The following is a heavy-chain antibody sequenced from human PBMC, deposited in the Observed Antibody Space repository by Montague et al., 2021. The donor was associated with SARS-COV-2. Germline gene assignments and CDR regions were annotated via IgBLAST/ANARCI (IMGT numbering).Heavy chain of an antibody. CDR2: ITGSSNYV. CDR3: RVTVPRGVIGWFDP. D-gene: IGHD3-10*01. CDR1: GFTFNSYT. Sequence: SLRLSRAASGFTFNSYTMNWVRQAPGKGLEWVSSITGSSNYVYYAPSLKGRFTISRDNAKNSVYLQMDSLTVEDTANYCSRVTVPRGVIGWFDPLGQGTLVTVSS. J-gene: IGHJ5*02. V-gene: IGHV3-21*06.